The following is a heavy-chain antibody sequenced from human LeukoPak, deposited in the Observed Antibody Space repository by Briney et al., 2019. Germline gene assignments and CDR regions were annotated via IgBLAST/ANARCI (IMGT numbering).Heavy chain of an antibody. CDR1: GGSISSYY. CDR2: IYYSGST. Sequence: SETLSLTCTVSGGSISSYYWSWIRQPPGKGLEWIGYIYYSGSTNYNPSLKSRVTISVDTSKNQFSLKLGSVTAADTAVYYCARGGLGIKSFDYWGQGTLVTVSS. D-gene: IGHD7-27*01. V-gene: IGHV4-59*01. CDR3: ARGGLGIKSFDY. J-gene: IGHJ4*02.